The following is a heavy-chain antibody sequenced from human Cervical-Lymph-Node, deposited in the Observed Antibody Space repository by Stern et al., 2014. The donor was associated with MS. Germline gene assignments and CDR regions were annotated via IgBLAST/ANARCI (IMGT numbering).Heavy chain of an antibody. CDR2: INPNSGGT. D-gene: IGHD2-15*01. J-gene: IGHJ6*02. CDR1: GYTFTGYY. V-gene: IGHV1-2*06. CDR3: ARSNYCSGGSCYYYYGMDV. Sequence: QMQLVQSGAEVKKPGASVKVSCKASGYTFTGYYMHWVRQAPGQGLEWMGRINPNSGGTNYAQKFQGRVTMTRDTSIRTAYMEMSRLRSDDSAVYYCARSNYCSGGSCYYYYGMDVWGQGTTVTVSS.